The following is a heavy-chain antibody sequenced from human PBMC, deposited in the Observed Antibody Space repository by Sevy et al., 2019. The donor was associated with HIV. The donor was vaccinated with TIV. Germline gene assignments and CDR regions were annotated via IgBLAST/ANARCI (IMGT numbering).Heavy chain of an antibody. V-gene: IGHV3-49*04. J-gene: IGHJ4*02. Sequence: GGSLRLSCTASAFTFGDYCTSWVRQAPGKGLEWVAFLKSDVYGGTVDHAASVRGRFVISRDDSKTIAYLQMNDLKTEDTGVYYCTRWKAAQSIFDYWGQGALVTVSS. D-gene: IGHD6-13*01. CDR3: TRWKAAQSIFDY. CDR1: AFTFGDYC. CDR2: LKSDVYGGTV.